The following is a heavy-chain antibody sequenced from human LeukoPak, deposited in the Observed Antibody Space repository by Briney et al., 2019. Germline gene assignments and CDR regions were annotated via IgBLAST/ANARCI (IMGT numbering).Heavy chain of an antibody. V-gene: IGHV3-23*01. CDR2: ISASDSRT. Sequence: PGGSLRLSCAASGFTFSNYGMHWVRQAPGKGLEWVSAISASDSRTYHADSVKGRFTISRDNSKDTLYLQMNRLRVEDTAIYFCAKNGEGSGWYSVWGQGTLVTVSS. CDR3: AKNGEGSGWYSV. D-gene: IGHD6-19*01. CDR1: GFTFSNYG. J-gene: IGHJ4*02.